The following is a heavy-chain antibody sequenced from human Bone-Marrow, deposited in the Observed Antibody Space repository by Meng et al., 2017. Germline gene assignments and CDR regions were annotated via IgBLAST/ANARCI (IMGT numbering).Heavy chain of an antibody. J-gene: IGHJ4*02. V-gene: IGHV3-30*15. CDR3: ARGGYYDSSGYYHLGY. D-gene: IGHD3-22*01. CDR1: GFTFSSYA. Sequence: GESLKISCAASGFTFSSYAMHWVRQAPGKGLEWVAVISYDGSNKYYADSVKGRFTISRDNSKNTLYLQMSSLRAEDTAVYYCARGGYYDSSGYYHLGYWGQGTLVTVSS. CDR2: ISYDGSNK.